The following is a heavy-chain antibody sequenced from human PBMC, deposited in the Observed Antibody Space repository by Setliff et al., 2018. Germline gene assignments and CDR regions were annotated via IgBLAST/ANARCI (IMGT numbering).Heavy chain of an antibody. D-gene: IGHD2-21*02. CDR3: VRDSSADYYDNDYFKY. CDR1: GFTFSSYN. Sequence: PGVSLRLSCAASGFTFSSYNMDWVRQAPGKGLEWVAFIRHDESDIYYTNSVKGRFTVSRDNSKNTLYLQMNILRPEDTALYYCVRDSSADYYDNDYFKYWGQGALVTVSS. V-gene: IGHV3-30*02. CDR2: IRHDESDI. J-gene: IGHJ1*01.